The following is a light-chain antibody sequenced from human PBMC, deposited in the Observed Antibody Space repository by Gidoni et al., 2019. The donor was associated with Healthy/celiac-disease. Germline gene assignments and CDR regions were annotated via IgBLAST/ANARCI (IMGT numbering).Light chain of an antibody. Sequence: SYELTQPPSVSVSPGQTASITCSADKLGDKYACWYQQKPGQSPVLVIYQDSKRPSGIHERFYGYNSGNTATLTISGTQAMDEADYYCQAWDSSLGVVFGGGTKLTVL. CDR1: KLGDKY. CDR2: QDS. CDR3: QAWDSSLGVV. J-gene: IGLJ2*01. V-gene: IGLV3-1*01.